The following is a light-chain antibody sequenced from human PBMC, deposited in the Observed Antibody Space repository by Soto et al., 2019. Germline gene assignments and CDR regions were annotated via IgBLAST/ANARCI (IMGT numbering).Light chain of an antibody. CDR1: ISNIVNNY. J-gene: IGLJ1*01. Sequence: QSVLTQPPSVSSAPGHKVTISFSGSISNIVNNYVSWYQQLPGTAPKLLIYDNNKRPSGIPDRFSGSKSGTSATLGITGLQTGDEADYYCGTWDSSMSAYVFGTGTKVTVL. V-gene: IGLV1-51*01. CDR2: DNN. CDR3: GTWDSSMSAYV.